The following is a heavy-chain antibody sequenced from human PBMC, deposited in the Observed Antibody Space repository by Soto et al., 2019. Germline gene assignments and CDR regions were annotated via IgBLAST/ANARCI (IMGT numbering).Heavy chain of an antibody. CDR1: GFTFSNSA. D-gene: IGHD6-6*01. V-gene: IGHV3-48*03. J-gene: IGHJ6*02. CDR3: ARTSSIETIYYYGMDV. CDR2: ISTTGTTM. Sequence: PGGSLRLSCAASGFTFSNSAMHWVRQAPGKGLEWVSYISTTGTTMYYADSVRGRFTISRDNAKNSLYLQMSSLRAEDTAVYYCARTSSIETIYYYGMDVWGQGTTVTVSS.